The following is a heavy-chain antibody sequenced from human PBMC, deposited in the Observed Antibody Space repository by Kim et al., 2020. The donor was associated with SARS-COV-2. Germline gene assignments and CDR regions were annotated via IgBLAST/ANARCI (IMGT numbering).Heavy chain of an antibody. D-gene: IGHD1-7*01. Sequence: ASVKVSCQASGYTFSGYYIHWVRQAPGQRLEWMGRINPNNGDTIYAQKFQGSVSMTRDTSIRTAYLEVNGLRFEDTALYFCARDRGLGTWVDYWGQETLVTVSS. CDR1: GYTFSGYY. CDR3: ARDRGLGTWVDY. V-gene: IGHV1-2*06. J-gene: IGHJ4*02. CDR2: INPNNGDT.